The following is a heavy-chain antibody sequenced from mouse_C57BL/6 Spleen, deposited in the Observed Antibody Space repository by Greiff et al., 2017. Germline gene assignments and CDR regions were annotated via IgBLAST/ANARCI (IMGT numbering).Heavy chain of an antibody. CDR2: IHPNSGST. V-gene: IGHV1-64*01. Sequence: VQLQQPGAELVKPGASVKLSCKASGYTFTSYWMHWVKQRPGQGLEWIGMIHPNSGSTNYNEKFKSQATLTVDKSSSTAYLQLSSLRSEDSEVYYSAKRSSGHDYAMDYWGQGTSVTVSS. CDR1: GYTFTSYW. CDR3: AKRSSGHDYAMDY. J-gene: IGHJ4*01. D-gene: IGHD3-2*02.